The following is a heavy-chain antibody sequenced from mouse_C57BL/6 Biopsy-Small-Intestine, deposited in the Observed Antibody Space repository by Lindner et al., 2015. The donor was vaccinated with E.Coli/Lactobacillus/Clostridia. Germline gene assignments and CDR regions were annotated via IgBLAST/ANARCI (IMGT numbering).Heavy chain of an antibody. V-gene: IGHV1-4*01. D-gene: IGHD2-12*01. Sequence: VQLQESGAELARPGASVKMSCKASGYTFTSYTIHWIKQRPGQGLEWIGYINPGGNYTKYNQNFKDKATLTADTSSFTAYMQLTSLTSDDSAVYYCARRNSPDYWGQGTILTVSS. CDR1: GYTFTSYT. CDR2: INPGGNYT. CDR3: ARRNSPDY. J-gene: IGHJ2*01.